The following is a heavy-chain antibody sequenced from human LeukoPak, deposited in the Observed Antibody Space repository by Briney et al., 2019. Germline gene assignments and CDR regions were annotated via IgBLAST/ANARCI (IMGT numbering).Heavy chain of an antibody. CDR2: ISGDGVNT. V-gene: IGHV3-43*02. Sequence: GGSLRFSCAASGFTFDDYAMHWVRQAPGKGLEWVSLISGDGVNTYYAGSVKGRFTISRDNSKNSLYLRMNSLRSEDTALYYRGKDIHDRGYADYWGQGTLVTVSS. D-gene: IGHD3-22*01. CDR1: GFTFDDYA. CDR3: GKDIHDRGYADY. J-gene: IGHJ4*02.